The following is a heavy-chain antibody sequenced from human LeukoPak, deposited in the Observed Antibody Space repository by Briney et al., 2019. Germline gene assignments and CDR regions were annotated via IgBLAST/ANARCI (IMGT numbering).Heavy chain of an antibody. Sequence: PSETLSLTCTVSSGSISSSSYYWGWIRQPPGKGLEWIGYIYDSGSTNYNPSLKSRVTISVDTSKNQFSLRLSSVTAADTAVYYCASRGGLLAPEYGSGVYYYYGMDVWGQGTTVTVSS. CDR1: SGSISSSSYY. V-gene: IGHV4-61*05. CDR3: ASRGGLLAPEYGSGVYYYYGMDV. J-gene: IGHJ6*02. D-gene: IGHD3-10*01. CDR2: IYDSGST.